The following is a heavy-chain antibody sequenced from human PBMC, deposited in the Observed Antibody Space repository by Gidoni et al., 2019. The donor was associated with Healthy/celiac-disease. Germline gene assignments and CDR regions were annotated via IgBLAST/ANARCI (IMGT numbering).Heavy chain of an antibody. J-gene: IGHJ4*02. CDR1: GFTFSSYA. CDR2: ISYDGSNK. V-gene: IGHV3-30-3*01. Sequence: QVQLVESGGGVVQPGRSLSLSCAASGFTFSSYAMHWVRQAPGKGLEWVAVISYDGSNKYYADSVKGRFTISRDNSKNTLYLQMNSLRAEDTAVYYCARVLLTTVTTGALYYWGQGTLVTVSS. D-gene: IGHD4-17*01. CDR3: ARVLLTTVTTGALYY.